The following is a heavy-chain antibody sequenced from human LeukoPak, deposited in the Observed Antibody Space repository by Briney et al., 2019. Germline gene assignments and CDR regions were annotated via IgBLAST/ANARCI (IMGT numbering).Heavy chain of an antibody. Sequence: SETLSLTCAVYGGSFSGYYWSWIRQPPGKGLEWIGEINHSGSTNYNPSLKSRVTISVDTSKNQFSLKLSSVTAADTAVYYCAREGVVVPAARHWGQGTLVTVSS. J-gene: IGHJ1*01. CDR1: GGSFSGYY. D-gene: IGHD2-2*01. CDR3: AREGVVVPAARH. V-gene: IGHV4-34*01. CDR2: INHSGST.